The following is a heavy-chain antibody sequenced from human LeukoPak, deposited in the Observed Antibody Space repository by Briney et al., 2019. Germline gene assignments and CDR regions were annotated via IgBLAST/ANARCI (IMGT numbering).Heavy chain of an antibody. D-gene: IGHD6-13*01. CDR3: ASTPGIAAAAGAFDI. CDR1: GFTFDDYA. J-gene: IGHJ3*02. CDR2: ISWNSGSI. Sequence: GGSLRLSCAASGFTFDDYAMHWVRQAPGKGLEWVSGISWNSGSIGYADSVKGRFTISRDNAKNSLYLQMNSLRAEDTAVYYCASTPGIAAAAGAFDIWGQGTMVTVSS. V-gene: IGHV3-9*01.